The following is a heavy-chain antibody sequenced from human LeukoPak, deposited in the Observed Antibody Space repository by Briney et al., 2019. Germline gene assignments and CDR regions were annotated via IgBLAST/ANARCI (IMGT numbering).Heavy chain of an antibody. D-gene: IGHD6-13*01. CDR1: GGTFSSYA. V-gene: IGHV1-69*01. CDR2: IIPIFGTA. J-gene: IGHJ5*02. Sequence: SVKVSCKASGGTFSSYAISWVRQAPGQGLEWMGGIIPIFGTANYAQKFQGRVTITADESTSTAYMELSSLRSEDTAVYYCARDRRGGSSRSQGFDPWGQGTLVTVSS. CDR3: ARDRRGGSSRSQGFDP.